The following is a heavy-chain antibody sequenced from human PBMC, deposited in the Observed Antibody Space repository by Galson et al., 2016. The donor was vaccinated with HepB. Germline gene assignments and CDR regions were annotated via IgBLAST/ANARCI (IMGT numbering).Heavy chain of an antibody. CDR2: INPYNGNI. CDR1: GYTSTTYA. V-gene: IGHV1-18*04. J-gene: IGHJ4*02. Sequence: SVKVSCKASGYTSTTYAITWVRQAPGQGLEWMGWINPYNGNIKYAQKVQGRVTMTTDTSTSTAYMELRSLRFDDTAVYYCARRYSSGWYVYFDYWGQGTLVTVSS. D-gene: IGHD6-19*01. CDR3: ARRYSSGWYVYFDY.